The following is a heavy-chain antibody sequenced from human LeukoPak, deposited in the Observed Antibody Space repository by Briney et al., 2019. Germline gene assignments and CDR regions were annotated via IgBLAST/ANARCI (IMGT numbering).Heavy chain of an antibody. CDR3: ARDLESYYYFDY. D-gene: IGHD1-26*01. J-gene: IGHJ4*02. CDR2: INHSGST. V-gene: IGHV4-34*01. CDR1: GGSFSGYY. Sequence: SETLSLTCAVYGGSFSGYYWSWIRQPPGKGLEWIGEINHSGSTNYNPSLKSRVTISVDTSKNQFSLKLSSVTAADTAVYYCARDLESYYYFDYWGQGTLVTVSP.